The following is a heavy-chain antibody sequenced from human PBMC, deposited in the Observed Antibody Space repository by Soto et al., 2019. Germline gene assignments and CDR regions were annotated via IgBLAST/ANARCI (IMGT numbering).Heavy chain of an antibody. D-gene: IGHD3-9*01. J-gene: IGHJ4*02. V-gene: IGHV3-21*01. CDR3: ARVLRYFDWPYSNDY. CDR2: ISSSSSYI. Sequence: GGSLRLSCAASGFTFSSYSMNWVRQAPGKGLEWVSSISSSSSYIYYADSVKGRFTISRDNAKNSLYLQMNSLRAEDTAVYYCARVLRYFDWPYSNDYWGQGTLVTVSS. CDR1: GFTFSSYS.